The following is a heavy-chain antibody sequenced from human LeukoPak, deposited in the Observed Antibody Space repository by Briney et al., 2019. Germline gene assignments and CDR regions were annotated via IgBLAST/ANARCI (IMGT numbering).Heavy chain of an antibody. Sequence: GGSLRLSCAASGFTFSSYAMSWVRQAPGKGVEWGSAISGSGGSTYYADSVKGRFTISRDNSKNTLYLQMNSLRPEDTAVYYCAKDSPSIYHGANYYYGMDVWGQGTTVTVSS. CDR2: ISGSGGST. J-gene: IGHJ6*02. D-gene: IGHD2-2*01. CDR1: GFTFSSYA. V-gene: IGHV3-23*01. CDR3: AKDSPSIYHGANYYYGMDV.